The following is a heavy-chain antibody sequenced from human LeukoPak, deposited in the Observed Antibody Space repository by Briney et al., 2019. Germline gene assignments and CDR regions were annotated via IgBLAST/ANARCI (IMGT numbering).Heavy chain of an antibody. D-gene: IGHD3-22*01. Sequence: AASVKVSCKASGYTFTGYYMHWVRQAPGQGLEWMGRINPNSGGTNYAQKFQGRVTMTRDTSISTAYMELGRLRSDDTAVYYCARVRGYYYDSSGYSPRVYYFDYWGQGTLVTVSS. J-gene: IGHJ4*02. CDR2: INPNSGGT. V-gene: IGHV1-2*06. CDR3: ARVRGYYYDSSGYSPRVYYFDY. CDR1: GYTFTGYY.